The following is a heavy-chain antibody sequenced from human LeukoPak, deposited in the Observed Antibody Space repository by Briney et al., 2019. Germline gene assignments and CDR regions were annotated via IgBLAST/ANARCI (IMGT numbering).Heavy chain of an antibody. Sequence: GGSLRLSCVASAFIVSSNCMTWVRQAPGKGLEWVSSLSSSSSSFIYYADSVKGRFTISRDNAKNSLYLQMNSLRAEDTAVYYCARGTYWSPLDFDYWGQGTLVTVSS. J-gene: IGHJ4*02. CDR1: AFIVSSNC. V-gene: IGHV3-21*01. CDR3: ARGTYWSPLDFDY. CDR2: LSSSSSSFI. D-gene: IGHD1-1*01.